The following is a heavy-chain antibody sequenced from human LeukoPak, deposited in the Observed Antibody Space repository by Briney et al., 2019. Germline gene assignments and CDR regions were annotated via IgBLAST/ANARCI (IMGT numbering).Heavy chain of an antibody. CDR3: ARDPESGYSSSWCMDV. V-gene: IGHV4-38-2*02. CDR2: FFLKGST. CDR1: GYSITSAYY. D-gene: IGHD6-13*01. J-gene: IGHJ6*03. Sequence: SETLSLTCTVSGYSITSAYYWGWIRQPPGKGLEWIGSFFLKGSTYYNPSLKSRVTISVDKSKNQFSLKLSSVTAADTAVYYCARDPESGYSSSWCMDVWGKGTTVTVSS.